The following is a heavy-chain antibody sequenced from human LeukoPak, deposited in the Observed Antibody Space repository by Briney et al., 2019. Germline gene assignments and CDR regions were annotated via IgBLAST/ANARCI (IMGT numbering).Heavy chain of an antibody. CDR1: GGSISSYY. D-gene: IGHD4-17*01. Sequence: SETLSLTCTVSGGSISSYYWSWIRQPPGKGLEWIGYIYYSGSTNYNPSLKSRVTISVDTSKNQFSLKLSSVTAADTAVYYCARDTRAVTSPENWFDPWGQGTLVTVSS. V-gene: IGHV4-59*12. CDR2: IYYSGST. CDR3: ARDTRAVTSPENWFDP. J-gene: IGHJ5*02.